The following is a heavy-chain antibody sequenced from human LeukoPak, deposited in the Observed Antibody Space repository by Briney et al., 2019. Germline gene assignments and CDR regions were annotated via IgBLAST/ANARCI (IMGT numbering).Heavy chain of an antibody. CDR2: ISGSGGST. CDR1: GFTFSSYA. D-gene: IGHD3-22*01. CDR3: AKYYDSSGPFDY. J-gene: IGHJ4*02. V-gene: IGHV3-23*01. Sequence: PGGSLRPSCAASGFTFSSYAMSWVRQAPGKGLEWVSAISGSGGSTYYADSMKGRPTISKDNSKSTLYLQMNSLRAEDTAVYYCAKYYDSSGPFDYWGQGTLVTVSS.